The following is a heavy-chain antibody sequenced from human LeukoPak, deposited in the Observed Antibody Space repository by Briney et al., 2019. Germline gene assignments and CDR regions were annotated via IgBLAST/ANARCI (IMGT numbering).Heavy chain of an antibody. CDR2: SHNDGNSV. CDR3: VRHNYGYVY. J-gene: IGHJ4*02. Sequence: GGSLRLSCAASGFDFSRYWMHWVRQVPGKEVVWVSHSHNDGNSVSYADSVKGRFTVSRDNAKNTLYLQMNRLRAEDTAVYYCVRHNYGYVYWGQGTQVTVSS. D-gene: IGHD3-10*01. V-gene: IGHV3-74*01. CDR1: GFDFSRYW.